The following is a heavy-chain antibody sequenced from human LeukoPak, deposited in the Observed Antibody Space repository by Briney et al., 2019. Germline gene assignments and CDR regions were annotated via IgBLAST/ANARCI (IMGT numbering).Heavy chain of an antibody. CDR1: GGSISSYY. Sequence: PSETLSLTCTVSGGSISSYYWSWIRQPPGKGLEWIGYIYYSGSTNYNPSLKSRVTISVDTSKNQFSLKLSSVTAADTAVYYCAREESSGDCSSTSCAPEGMDVWGQGTTVTVSS. CDR3: AREESSGDCSSTSCAPEGMDV. CDR2: IYYSGST. J-gene: IGHJ6*02. D-gene: IGHD2-2*01. V-gene: IGHV4-59*01.